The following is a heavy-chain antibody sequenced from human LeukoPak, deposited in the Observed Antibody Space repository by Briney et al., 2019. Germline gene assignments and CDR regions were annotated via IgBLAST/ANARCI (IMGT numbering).Heavy chain of an antibody. J-gene: IGHJ4*02. V-gene: IGHV1-18*01. CDR1: GYTFTTYG. CDR3: ARGKGARDY. CDR2: ISVYNGDT. Sequence: ASVKVSCKASGYTFTTYGITWVRQAPGQGLEWMGWISVYNGDTDYAQKLQDRVTMTTDTSTTTAYMELRSLRSDDTAVYYCARGKGARDYWGQGTLVTVSS.